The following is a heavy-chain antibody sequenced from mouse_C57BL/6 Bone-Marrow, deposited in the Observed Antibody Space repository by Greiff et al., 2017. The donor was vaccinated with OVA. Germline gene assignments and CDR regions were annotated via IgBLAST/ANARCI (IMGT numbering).Heavy chain of an antibody. D-gene: IGHD4-1*01. V-gene: IGHV1-55*01. J-gene: IGHJ4*01. Sequence: VQLQQPGAELVKPGASVKMSCKASGYTFTSYWITWVKQRPGQGLEWIGDIYPGSGSTNYNEKFKSKATLTVDTSSSTSYMQLSSLTSEDSAVYYCANCLYYYAMDYWGQGTSVTVSS. CDR2: IYPGSGST. CDR1: GYTFTSYW. CDR3: ANCLYYYAMDY.